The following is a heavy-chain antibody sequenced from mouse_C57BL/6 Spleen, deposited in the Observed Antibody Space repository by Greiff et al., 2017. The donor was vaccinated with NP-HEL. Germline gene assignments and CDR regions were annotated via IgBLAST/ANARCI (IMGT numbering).Heavy chain of an antibody. CDR2: IYPGDGDT. CDR1: GYAFSSSW. CDR3: ARSHDYYGSSYFDY. Sequence: VQLQQSGPELVKPGASVKISCKASGYAFSSSWMNWVKQRPGKGLEWIGRIYPGDGDTNYNGKFKGKATLTADKSSSTAYMQLSSLTSEDSAVYCCARSHDYYGSSYFDYWGQGTTLTVSS. D-gene: IGHD1-1*01. J-gene: IGHJ2*01. V-gene: IGHV1-82*01.